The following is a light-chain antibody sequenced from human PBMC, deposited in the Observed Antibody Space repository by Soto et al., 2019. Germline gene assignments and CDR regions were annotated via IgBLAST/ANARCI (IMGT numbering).Light chain of an antibody. CDR3: CSYAGSRTWV. Sequence: QYAPIQPASVSGSPGQSITISCTGTSSDVGIYNLVSWYQHYPGRAPKLLLYEVSKWPSGISHRFSGSKSGNTASLTISGLQAEDEADYYCCSYAGSRTWVFGGGTKLTVL. CDR2: EVS. CDR1: SSDVGIYNL. J-gene: IGLJ3*02. V-gene: IGLV2-23*02.